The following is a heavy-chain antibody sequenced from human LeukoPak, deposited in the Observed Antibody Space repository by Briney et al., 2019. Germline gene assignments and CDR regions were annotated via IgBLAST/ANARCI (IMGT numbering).Heavy chain of an antibody. Sequence: ASVKVSCKASGYTFTSYGISWVRQAPGQGLEWMGWISAYNGNTNYAQKLQGRVTMTTDTSTSTAYMELRSLRSDDTAVYYCARVFFRDIVVVTAIYYFDYWGQGTLVTVSS. CDR2: ISAYNGNT. CDR3: ARVFFRDIVVVTAIYYFDY. J-gene: IGHJ4*02. CDR1: GYTFTSYG. V-gene: IGHV1-18*01. D-gene: IGHD2-21*02.